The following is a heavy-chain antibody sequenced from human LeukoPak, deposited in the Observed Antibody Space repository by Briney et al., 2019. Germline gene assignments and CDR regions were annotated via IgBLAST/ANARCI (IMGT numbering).Heavy chain of an antibody. CDR3: AILDRGP. CDR2: IYYSGST. V-gene: IGHV4-39*01. D-gene: IGHD3-22*01. Sequence: PSETLSLTCTVSGGSISSSSYYWSWIRQPPGKGLEWIGSIYYSGSTYYNPSLKSRVTISVDTSKNQFSLKLSSVTAADTAVYYCAILDRGPWGQGTLVSVSS. CDR1: GGSISSSSYY. J-gene: IGHJ5*02.